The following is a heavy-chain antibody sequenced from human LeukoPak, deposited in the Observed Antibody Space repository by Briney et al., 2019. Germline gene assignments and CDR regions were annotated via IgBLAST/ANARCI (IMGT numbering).Heavy chain of an antibody. J-gene: IGHJ6*02. CDR2: ISYDGSNK. V-gene: IGHV3-30*03. CDR1: GFTFSDYY. D-gene: IGHD2-8*01. CDR3: ASSQGGVYNYYGMDV. Sequence: GGSLRLSCAASGFTFSDYYMSWIRQAPGKGLEWVAVISYDGSNKYYADSVKGRFTISRDNSKNTLYLQMNSLRAEDTAVYYCASSQGGVYNYYGMDVWGQGTTVTVSS.